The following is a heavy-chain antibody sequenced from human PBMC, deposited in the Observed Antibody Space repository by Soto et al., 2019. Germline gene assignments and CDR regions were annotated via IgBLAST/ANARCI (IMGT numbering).Heavy chain of an antibody. Sequence: QLQLQESGSGLVKPSQTLSLTCAVSGGSISSGGYSWSWIPQPPGQVLEWIGYIYHSGSTYYKPFLMGRVTISVDMSKIQLSLKRSSVTAGDTAVYYCARVTDRWGQGTLDTVSS. V-gene: IGHV4-30-2*01. CDR1: GGSISSGGYS. J-gene: IGHJ5*02. CDR3: ARVTDR. CDR2: IYHSGST.